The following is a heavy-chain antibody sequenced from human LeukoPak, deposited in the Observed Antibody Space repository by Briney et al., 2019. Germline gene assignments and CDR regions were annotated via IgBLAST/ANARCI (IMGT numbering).Heavy chain of an antibody. D-gene: IGHD6-13*01. CDR1: GFSFNTYS. CDR3: ARDGSWYGRDY. J-gene: IGHJ4*02. Sequence: PGGSLRLSCAASGFSFNTYSMTWVRQAPGKGLEWVSIISRTSESTFYADSVKGRFTISRDNAKNSLYLQMNSLRAEDTAVYYCARDGSWYGRDYWGQGTLVTVSS. CDR2: ISRTSEST. V-gene: IGHV3-21*01.